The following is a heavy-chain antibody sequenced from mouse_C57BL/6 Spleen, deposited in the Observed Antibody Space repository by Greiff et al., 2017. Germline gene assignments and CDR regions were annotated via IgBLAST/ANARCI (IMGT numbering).Heavy chain of an antibody. V-gene: IGHV1-69*01. CDR2: IDPSDSYT. J-gene: IGHJ4*01. CDR1: GYTFTSYW. Sequence: QVQLQQPGAELVMPGASVKLSCKASGYTFTSYWMHWVKQRPGQGLEWIGEIDPSDSYTNYNQKFKGKSTLTVDKSSSTASMQLSSLTSEDSAVYYCARSINYDAMDYWGQGTSVTVSS. CDR3: ARSINYDAMDY.